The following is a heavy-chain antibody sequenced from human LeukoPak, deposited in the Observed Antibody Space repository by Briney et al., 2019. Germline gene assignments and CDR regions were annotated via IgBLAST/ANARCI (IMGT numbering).Heavy chain of an antibody. V-gene: IGHV3-23*01. CDR2: ITGSGGST. CDR1: GFTFSSYA. J-gene: IGHJ2*01. D-gene: IGHD2-15*01. Sequence: GGSLRLSCAASGFTFSSYAMNWVRQAPGKGLEWVLTITGSGGSTYYADSVKGRFTISGDISKNTLYLQMNSLRAEDTAVYYCAKDATDPLYWYFDLWGRGTLVTVSS. CDR3: AKDATDPLYWYFDL.